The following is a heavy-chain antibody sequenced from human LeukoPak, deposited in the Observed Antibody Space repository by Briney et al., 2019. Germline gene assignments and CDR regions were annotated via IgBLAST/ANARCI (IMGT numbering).Heavy chain of an antibody. J-gene: IGHJ6*03. CDR1: GGSISSYY. Sequence: PSETLSFTCTVSGGSISSYYWSWIRQPPGKRLEWIGYIYYSGSTNYNPSLKSRVTISVDTSKNQFSLKLSSVTAADTAVYYCASCERGYSYGYDYYYYMDVWGKGTTVTVSS. CDR3: ASCERGYSYGYDYYYYMDV. V-gene: IGHV4-59*01. CDR2: IYYSGST. D-gene: IGHD5-18*01.